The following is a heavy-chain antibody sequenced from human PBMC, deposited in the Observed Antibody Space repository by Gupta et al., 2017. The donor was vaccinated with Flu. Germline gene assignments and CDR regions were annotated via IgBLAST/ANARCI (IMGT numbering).Heavy chain of an antibody. Sequence: PGKGLEWVGRIKSKTDGGTTDYAAPVKGRFTISRDDSKNTLYLQMNSLKTEDTAVYYCTTAIYDRAFDSFDYWGQGTLVSVSS. CDR3: TTAIYDRAFDSFDY. D-gene: IGHD3-10*02. J-gene: IGHJ4*02. V-gene: IGHV3-15*01. CDR2: IKSKTDGGTT.